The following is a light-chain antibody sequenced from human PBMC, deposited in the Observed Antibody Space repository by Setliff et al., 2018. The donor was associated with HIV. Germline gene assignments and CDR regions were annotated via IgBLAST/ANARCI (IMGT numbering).Light chain of an antibody. CDR2: EVS. V-gene: IGLV2-14*01. J-gene: IGLJ1*01. Sequence: LTQPASVSGSPGQSITISCTGTSRDVGAYDYVAWYQQHPGKAPKLMIYEVSNRPSGVSNRFSASKSGNTASLTISGLQAEDEADYYCSSYTGSSTYVFGTGTKV. CDR1: SRDVGAYDY. CDR3: SSYTGSSTYV.